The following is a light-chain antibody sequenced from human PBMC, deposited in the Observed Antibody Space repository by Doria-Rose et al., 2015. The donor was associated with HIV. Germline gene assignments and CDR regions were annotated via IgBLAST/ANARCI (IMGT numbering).Light chain of an antibody. CDR3: HQYGSSWT. Sequence: EIVMTQSPGTLSLSPGEGATLSCRASQSFSSTYLAWYQQKPGQAPSLLIYDGSTRATGIPDRFSASGSGTDFTLTINRLKPEDFALYYCHQYGSSWTFGQGTKVEI. CDR2: DGS. J-gene: IGKJ1*01. V-gene: IGKV3-20*01. CDR1: QSFSSTY.